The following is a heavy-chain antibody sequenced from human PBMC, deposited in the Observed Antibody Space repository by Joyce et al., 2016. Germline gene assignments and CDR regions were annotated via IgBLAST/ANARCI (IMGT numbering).Heavy chain of an antibody. CDR1: GFMFSSYW. Sequence: EVQLVESGGRLVQPGGSLRLSCAASGFMFSSYWMIWVRQEQGKGLEWGANINQDGSEKNYLDSVKGRFTISRDNAKKSLYLQMNSLRAEDTAVYYCAREARMQLTYYYFGLDVWGQGTTVVVSS. J-gene: IGHJ6*02. CDR3: AREARMQLTYYYFGLDV. V-gene: IGHV3-7*01. CDR2: INQDGSEK. D-gene: IGHD5-18*01.